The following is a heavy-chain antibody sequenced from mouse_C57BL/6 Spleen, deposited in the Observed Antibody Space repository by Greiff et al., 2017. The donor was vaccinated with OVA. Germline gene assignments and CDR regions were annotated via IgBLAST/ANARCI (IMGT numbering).Heavy chain of an antibody. V-gene: IGHV5-17*01. CDR3: ARQLLWYFDV. Sequence: VQLQQSGGGLVKPGGSLKLSCAASGFTFSDYGMHWVRQAPEKGLEWVAYISSGSSTIYYADTVKGRFTISRDNAKNTLFLQMTSLRSEDTAMYYCARQLLWYFDVWGTGTTVTVAS. D-gene: IGHD2-12*01. J-gene: IGHJ1*03. CDR2: ISSGSSTI. CDR1: GFTFSDYG.